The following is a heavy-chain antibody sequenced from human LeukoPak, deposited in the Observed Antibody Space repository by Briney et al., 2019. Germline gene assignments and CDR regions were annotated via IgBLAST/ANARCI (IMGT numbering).Heavy chain of an antibody. J-gene: IGHJ4*02. CDR2: INWNGGST. Sequence: GGSLRLSCAASGFTFDDYGMSWVRQAPGKGLEWVSGINWNGGSTGYADSVKGRFTISRDNAKNSLYLQMNSLRAEDTALYYCARVGGDRSGYYSTAHFDYWGQGTLVTVSS. D-gene: IGHD3-22*01. CDR3: ARVGGDRSGYYSTAHFDY. V-gene: IGHV3-20*04. CDR1: GFTFDDYG.